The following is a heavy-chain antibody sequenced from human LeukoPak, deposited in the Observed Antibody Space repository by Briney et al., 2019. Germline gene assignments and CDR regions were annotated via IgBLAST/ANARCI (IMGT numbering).Heavy chain of an antibody. CDR1: GGSISSSSYY. Sequence: PSQTLSLTCTVSGGSISSSSYYWGWIRQPPGKGLEWIGGIYYSGSTYYNPSLKSRVTISVDTSKNQFSLKLSSVTAADTAVYYCARINWFDPWGQGTLVTVSS. CDR3: ARINWFDP. CDR2: IYYSGST. V-gene: IGHV4-39*01. J-gene: IGHJ5*02.